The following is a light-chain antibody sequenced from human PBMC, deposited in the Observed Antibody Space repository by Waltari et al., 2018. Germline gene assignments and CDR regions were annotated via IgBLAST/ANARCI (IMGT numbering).Light chain of an antibody. J-gene: IGKJ1*01. V-gene: IGKV3-20*01. CDR3: QHYVMLPVT. CDR1: QSVSRA. Sequence: EIVLTQSPGTLSLSPGERATLPCRTSQSVSRALAWYQQKPGQAPRPLIYGIFNRATGIPDRFSGSGSGTDFSLTISRLEPEDFAVYYCQHYVMLPVTFGQGTRVEVK. CDR2: GIF.